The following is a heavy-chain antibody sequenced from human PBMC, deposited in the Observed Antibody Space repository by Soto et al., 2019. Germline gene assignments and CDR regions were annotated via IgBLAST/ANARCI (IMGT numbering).Heavy chain of an antibody. V-gene: IGHV1-69*08. CDR3: AKVGGTTSSNWFKP. Sequence: QVQLVQSGAEVKKPGSSVKLSCKASGGPFSSYHISWVRQSPVQGLEWVGRIIPILGRANNVQHFQGRVTITAETSTNTAYMELSSLTSEATAVYYCAKVGGTTSSNWFKPWGHATMVSDSS. CDR1: GGPFSSYH. D-gene: IGHD2-2*01. CDR2: IIPILGRA. J-gene: IGHJ5*02.